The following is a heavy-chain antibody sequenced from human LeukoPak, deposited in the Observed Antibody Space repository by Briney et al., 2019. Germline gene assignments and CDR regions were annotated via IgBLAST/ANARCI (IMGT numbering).Heavy chain of an antibody. CDR2: IIPILGIA. CDR1: GGTFSSYV. D-gene: IGHD2-21*02. V-gene: IGHV1-69*04. CDR3: ARDLDCGGDCYSIY. Sequence: SVKVSCKASGGTFSSYVNSWVRQAPGQGLEWMGRIIPILGIANYAQKFQGRVTITADKSTSTAYMELSSLRSEDTAVYYRARDLDCGGDCYSIYWGQGTLVTVSS. J-gene: IGHJ4*02.